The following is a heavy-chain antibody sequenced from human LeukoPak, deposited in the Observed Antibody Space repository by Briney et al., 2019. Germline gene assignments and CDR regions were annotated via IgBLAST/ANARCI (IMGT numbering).Heavy chain of an antibody. J-gene: IGHJ5*02. Sequence: PSETLSLTCTVSGGSISTANFYWGWIRQTPGKGLEWMGTIYYSGVPRYSPSLRSRVTISADMSKNQFSLKLNSVTAADTAVYYCARQWPGLWFGELLPNWFDPWGQGTLVTVSS. CDR2: IYYSGVP. D-gene: IGHD3-10*01. CDR3: ARQWPGLWFGELLPNWFDP. V-gene: IGHV4-39*01. CDR1: GGSISTANFY.